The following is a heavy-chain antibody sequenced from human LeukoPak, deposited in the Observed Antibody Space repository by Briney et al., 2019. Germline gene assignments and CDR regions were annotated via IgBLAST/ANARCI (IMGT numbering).Heavy chain of an antibody. Sequence: SQTLSLTCAISGDSVSSNSAAWSWIRQSPSRGLEWLERTYYRSKWYNDYAVSVKSRITINPDTSKNQLSLQLNSMTPEDTAVYYCARGGLAAAGTDAFDFWGQGTMVTVSS. CDR3: ARGGLAAAGTDAFDF. CDR1: GDSVSSNSAA. CDR2: TYYRSKWYN. V-gene: IGHV6-1*01. D-gene: IGHD6-13*01. J-gene: IGHJ3*01.